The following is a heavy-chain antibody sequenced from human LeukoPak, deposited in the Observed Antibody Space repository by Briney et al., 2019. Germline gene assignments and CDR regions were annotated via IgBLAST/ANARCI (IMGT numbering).Heavy chain of an antibody. Sequence: GGSLRLSCAASGFTFSSYSMNWVRQVPGKGLEWVSSISSSSSYIYYADSVKGRFTISRDNAKNSLYLQMNSLRAEDTAVYYCARAPQTHAFDIWGQGTMVTVSS. CDR1: GFTFSSYS. CDR3: ARAPQTHAFDI. CDR2: ISSSSSYI. J-gene: IGHJ3*02. V-gene: IGHV3-21*01.